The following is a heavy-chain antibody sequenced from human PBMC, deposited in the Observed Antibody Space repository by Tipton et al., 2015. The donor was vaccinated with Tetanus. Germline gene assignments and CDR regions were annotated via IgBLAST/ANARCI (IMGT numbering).Heavy chain of an antibody. J-gene: IGHJ5*02. CDR1: GVSISGYY. Sequence: TLSLTCTVSGVSISGYYWSWIRQPAGKGLEWIGRVDRSGTTTYNPSLKGRVTMSLDTSKNQSSLKLTSVTAADTAMYYCARGSDIVVVPGVTRADWFDPWGQGTLVTVSS. D-gene: IGHD2-2*01. CDR2: VDRSGTT. V-gene: IGHV4-4*07. CDR3: ARGSDIVVVPGVTRADWFDP.